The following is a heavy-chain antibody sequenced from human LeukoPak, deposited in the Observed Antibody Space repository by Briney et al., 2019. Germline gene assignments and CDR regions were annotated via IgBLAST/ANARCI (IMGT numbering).Heavy chain of an antibody. Sequence: ASVKVCCKASGSTFTGYYMRWVRHPPGQGLEWMGWINTNSGGRNYAQKIQSRVTMTRDTSISTAYMELSRLRSDDTAVYYCARDCGGDQTVTTLTFDYWGQGTLVTVSS. J-gene: IGHJ4*02. V-gene: IGHV1-2*02. CDR1: GSTFTGYY. D-gene: IGHD4-17*01. CDR3: ARDCGGDQTVTTLTFDY. CDR2: INTNSGGR.